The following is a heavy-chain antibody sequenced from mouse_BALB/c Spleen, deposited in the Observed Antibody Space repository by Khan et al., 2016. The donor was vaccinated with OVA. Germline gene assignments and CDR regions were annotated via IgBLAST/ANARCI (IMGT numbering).Heavy chain of an antibody. CDR1: DYTFTDYH. J-gene: IGHJ3*01. Sequence: QVQLVESGPGLVRPGVSLTLSCKGSDYTFTDYHLHWVLQSHAKSPEWMGAIGTYCGNTNYNQTFKGKATMTVDTSSSTAYLELATLTSEDSAIYYCARDDGYSVFAYWGQGTLVTVSA. V-gene: IGHV1S137*01. CDR2: IGTYCGNT. D-gene: IGHD2-3*01. CDR3: ARDDGYSVFAY.